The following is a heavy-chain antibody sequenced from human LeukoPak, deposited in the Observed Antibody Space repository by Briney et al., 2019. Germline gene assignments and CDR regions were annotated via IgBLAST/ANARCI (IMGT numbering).Heavy chain of an antibody. Sequence: GGSLRLSCAASGFTLSGYWMHWVRQVPGKGLVWVSRIDANGGGTTYADSVKGRFAISRDNAKNTLYLQMSSLRIEDTAVYYCTRVQAGRSGLMDVWGRGTTVTVSS. D-gene: IGHD2-8*02. CDR1: GFTLSGYW. CDR2: IDANGGGT. CDR3: TRVQAGRSGLMDV. J-gene: IGHJ6*02. V-gene: IGHV3-74*01.